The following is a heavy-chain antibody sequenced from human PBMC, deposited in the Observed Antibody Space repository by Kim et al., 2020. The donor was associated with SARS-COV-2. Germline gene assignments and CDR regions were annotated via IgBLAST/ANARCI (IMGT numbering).Heavy chain of an antibody. D-gene: IGHD5-12*01. CDR2: IKSKTDGATI. V-gene: IGHV3-15*01. J-gene: IGHJ4*02. Sequence: GSLRLSCAASGFTFSSAWMNWVRQAPGKGLEWVGRIKSKTDGATIDYAAPVKGRFTISRDDSKDMLYLQINSLKTEDTAVYYCTTVNGYVNRGLDYWGQGTLVIVSS. CDR1: GFTFSSAW. CDR3: TTVNGYVNRGLDY.